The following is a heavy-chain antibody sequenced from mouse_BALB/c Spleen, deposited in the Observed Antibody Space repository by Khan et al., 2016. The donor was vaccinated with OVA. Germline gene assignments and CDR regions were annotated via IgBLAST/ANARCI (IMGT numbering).Heavy chain of an antibody. D-gene: IGHD1-1*01. CDR2: ISYSGRT. CDR1: GYSITSDYA. J-gene: IGHJ2*01. Sequence: EVQLQESGPGLVKPSQSLSLTCTVTGYSITSDYAWNWIRQFPGNKLEWMGYISYSGRTRYKPSLKSRISITRDTSKNQFFLQLNSVNTEDTAKYYCARSVSIGTILASAFDYWGQGTTLTVSS. CDR3: ARSVSIGTILASAFDY. V-gene: IGHV3-2*02.